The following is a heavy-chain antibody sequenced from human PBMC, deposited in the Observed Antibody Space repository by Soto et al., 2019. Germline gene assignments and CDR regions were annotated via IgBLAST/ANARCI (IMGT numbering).Heavy chain of an antibody. D-gene: IGHD3-22*01. CDR2: IYYSGST. V-gene: IGHV4-30-4*01. CDR3: ARVRLTYYYDINPKSYFAY. CDR1: GGSISSGDYY. J-gene: IGHJ4*02. Sequence: TSETLSLTCTVAGGSISSGDYYWSWIRQPPGKGLEWIGYIYYSGSTYYNPSLKSRVTISVDTSKNQFSLKLSSVTAADTAVYYCARVRLTYYYDINPKSYFAYWGQGTLVPVSS.